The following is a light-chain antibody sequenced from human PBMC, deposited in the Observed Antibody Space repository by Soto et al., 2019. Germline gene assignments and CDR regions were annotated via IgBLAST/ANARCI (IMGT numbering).Light chain of an antibody. CDR2: VAS. CDR3: QQSSSTPQT. CDR1: QSVGTY. J-gene: IGKJ4*01. Sequence: DIQMTQSPSSLSASVGDRVTITCRASQSVGTYLSWYQQKQGKAPKLLINVASTLKSGVPSRFSGSGSGTDFTLAISSLQPEDFATYYCQQSSSTPQTVGGGTRVEVK. V-gene: IGKV1-39*01.